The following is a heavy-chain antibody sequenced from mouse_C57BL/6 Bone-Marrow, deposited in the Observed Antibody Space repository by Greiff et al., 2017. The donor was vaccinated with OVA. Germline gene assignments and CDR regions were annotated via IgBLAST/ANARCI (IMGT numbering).Heavy chain of an antibody. Sequence: EVQLVESEGGLVQPGSSMKLSCTASGFTFSDYYMAWVRQVPEKGLEWVANINYDGSSTYYLDSLKSRFIISRDNAKNILYLQMSSLKSEDTATYYCARGGYSNYEGFAYWGQGTLVTVSA. CDR2: INYDGSST. CDR3: ARGGYSNYEGFAY. CDR1: GFTFSDYY. J-gene: IGHJ3*01. V-gene: IGHV5-16*01. D-gene: IGHD2-5*01.